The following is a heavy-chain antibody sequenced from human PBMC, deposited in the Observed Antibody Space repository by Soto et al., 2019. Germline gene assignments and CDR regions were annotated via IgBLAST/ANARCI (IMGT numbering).Heavy chain of an antibody. CDR1: EFTFSSYA. D-gene: IGHD6-13*01. V-gene: IGHV3-30-3*01. J-gene: IGHJ5*02. Sequence: GGSLRLSCAASEFTFSSYAMHWVRQAPGKGLEWVAVISFDGTNKYYADSVKGRFTISRDNSKNTLYLQMNSLRGEDTAMYYCSAAADYNWFDPWGQGTLVTVSS. CDR2: ISFDGTNK. CDR3: SAAADYNWFDP.